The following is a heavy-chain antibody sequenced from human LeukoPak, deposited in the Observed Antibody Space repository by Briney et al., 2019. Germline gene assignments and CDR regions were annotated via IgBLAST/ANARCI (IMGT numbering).Heavy chain of an antibody. CDR1: GYTFTSYG. Sequence: ASVKVSCMASGYTFTSYGISWVRQAPGQGLEWMGWISAYNGNTNYAQKLQGRVTMTTDTSTSTAYMELRSLRSDDTAVSYCARALSRFLELDYWGQGTLVTVSS. CDR2: ISAYNGNT. CDR3: ARALSRFLELDY. D-gene: IGHD3-3*01. V-gene: IGHV1-18*01. J-gene: IGHJ4*02.